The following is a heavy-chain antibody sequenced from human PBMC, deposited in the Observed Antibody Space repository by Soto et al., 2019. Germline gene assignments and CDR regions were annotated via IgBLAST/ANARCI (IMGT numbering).Heavy chain of an antibody. CDR2: IYHSGTT. J-gene: IGHJ5*02. CDR1: GGSIINYY. CDR3: EKGEYGTLAWFDL. V-gene: IGHV4-59*03. D-gene: IGHD3-16*01. Sequence: SETLSLTCTVSGGSIINYYWSWILQSPWKGLEWIANIYHSGTTNYNLSLKGRVSISIDSSKNQVSLRLKSVTAADTAVYYCEKGEYGTLAWFDLSGQGTLVIVSS.